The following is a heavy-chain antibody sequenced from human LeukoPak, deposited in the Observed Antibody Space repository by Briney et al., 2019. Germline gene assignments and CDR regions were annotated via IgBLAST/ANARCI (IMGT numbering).Heavy chain of an antibody. D-gene: IGHD3-9*01. CDR1: GYSISSDYY. J-gene: IGHJ3*02. CDR3: ARHVPSAYYDILTGYYGQDAFDI. Sequence: SETLSLTCTVSGYSISSDYYWAWIRQPPGKGLEWIGTVYHTGSTYYNPSLNSRVTMLVDTSKNQFSLKLSSVTAADTAVYYCARHVPSAYYDILTGYYGQDAFDIWGQGTMVTVSS. CDR2: VYHTGST. V-gene: IGHV4-38-2*02.